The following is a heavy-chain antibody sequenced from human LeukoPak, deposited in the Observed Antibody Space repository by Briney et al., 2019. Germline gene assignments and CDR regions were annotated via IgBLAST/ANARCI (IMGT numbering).Heavy chain of an antibody. CDR2: ISSSGSTI. J-gene: IGHJ3*02. V-gene: IGHV3-48*04. Sequence: GGSLRLSCAASGFTFSNYWMHWVRQAPGKGLEWVSYISSSGSTIYYADSVKGRFTISRDNAKNSLYLQMNSLRAEDTAVYYCARDRPASETYYYDKRAFDIWGQGTMVTVSS. CDR3: ARDRPASETYYYDKRAFDI. CDR1: GFTFSNYW. D-gene: IGHD3-22*01.